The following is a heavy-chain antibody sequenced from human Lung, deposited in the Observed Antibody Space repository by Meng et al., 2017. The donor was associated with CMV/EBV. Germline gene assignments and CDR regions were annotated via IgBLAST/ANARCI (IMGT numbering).Heavy chain of an antibody. CDR1: GYTFTNYG. CDR2: INAYNGDT. CDR3: ARVEVGITSGDY. V-gene: IGHV1-18*01. J-gene: IGHJ4*02. Sequence: QGQLVQSGGEGKKPGASLKVSCKASGYTFTNYGITWVRQAPGQGLEWMGWINAYNGDTNYAQTLQGRVTMTTDTSTSTAYMELRSLRSDDTAVYYCARVEVGITSGDYWGQGTLVTVSS. D-gene: IGHD1-26*01.